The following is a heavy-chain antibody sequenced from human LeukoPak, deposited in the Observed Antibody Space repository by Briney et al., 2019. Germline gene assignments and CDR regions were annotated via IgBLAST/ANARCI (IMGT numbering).Heavy chain of an antibody. CDR2: ISGSGDST. CDR1: GFTFSSYA. D-gene: IGHD6-25*01. Sequence: GGSLRLSCAASGFTFSSYAMSWVRQAPGKGLEWVSSISGSGDSTYYADSVKGRFTISRDNSVNTLYLQMNSLRAEDTAVYYCAKDLTAATLDDYWGQGTLVTVSS. CDR3: AKDLTAATLDDY. J-gene: IGHJ4*02. V-gene: IGHV3-23*01.